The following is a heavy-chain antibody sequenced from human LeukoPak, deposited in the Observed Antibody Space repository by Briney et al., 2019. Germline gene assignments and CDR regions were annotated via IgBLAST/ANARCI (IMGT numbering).Heavy chain of an antibody. J-gene: IGHJ4*02. Sequence: GGSLRLSCAASGFTVSSNYMSWVRQAPGKGLEWGSVIYSGGSTYYADSVKGRFTISRDNSKNTLYLQMNSLRAEDTAVYYCARGPYMTTVTHFDYWGQGTLVTVSS. D-gene: IGHD4-17*01. V-gene: IGHV3-53*01. CDR2: IYSGGST. CDR3: ARGPYMTTVTHFDY. CDR1: GFTVSSNY.